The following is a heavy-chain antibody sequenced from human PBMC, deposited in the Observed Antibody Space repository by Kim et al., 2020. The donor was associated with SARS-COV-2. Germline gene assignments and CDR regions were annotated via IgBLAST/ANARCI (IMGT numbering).Heavy chain of an antibody. CDR1: GFPFSNYA. V-gene: IGHV3-13*01. CDR2: IGTAHNT. D-gene: IGHD2-21*01. Sequence: GGSLRLSCAASGFPFSNYAFHWVRQVPGKGLEWVSAIGTAHNTYYPAAVRGRFTTSREDAKSTLLLQKNNRRAEDTAVYFCARETHDTTVSSGLHFDLWG. CDR3: ARETHDTTVSSGLHFDL. J-gene: IGHJ2*01.